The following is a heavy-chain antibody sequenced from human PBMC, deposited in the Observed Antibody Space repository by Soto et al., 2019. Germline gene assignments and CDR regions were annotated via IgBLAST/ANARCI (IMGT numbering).Heavy chain of an antibody. CDR3: AKNFPRDYDILTGHRYNWFDP. Sequence: EVQLLESGGGLVQPGGSLRLSCAASGFTFSSYAMSWVRQAPGKGLEWVSAISGSGGSTYYADSVKGRFTISRDNSKNTLYLQMNSLGAEDTAVYYCAKNFPRDYDILTGHRYNWFDPWGQGTLVTVSS. CDR1: GFTFSSYA. V-gene: IGHV3-23*01. D-gene: IGHD3-9*01. CDR2: ISGSGGST. J-gene: IGHJ5*02.